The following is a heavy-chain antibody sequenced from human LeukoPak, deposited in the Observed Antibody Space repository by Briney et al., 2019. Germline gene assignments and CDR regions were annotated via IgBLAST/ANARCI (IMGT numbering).Heavy chain of an antibody. CDR1: GDSISSYH. J-gene: IGHJ4*02. Sequence: PSETLSLTCTVSGDSISSYHWTWIRQPPGRRLEWIGYVYYDGSTNYNPSLMSRVTISLDTSNKQFSLKLSSVTAADTAIYYCATYTPHCSGGTCYSIDYWGQGTLVTVSS. D-gene: IGHD2-15*01. CDR3: ATYTPHCSGGTCYSIDY. CDR2: VYYDGST. V-gene: IGHV4-59*08.